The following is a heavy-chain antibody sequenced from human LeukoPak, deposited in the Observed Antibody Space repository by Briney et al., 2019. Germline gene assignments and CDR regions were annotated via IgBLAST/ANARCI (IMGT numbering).Heavy chain of an antibody. CDR3: ARAGAWQIDP. CDR1: GGSITSYY. V-gene: IGHV4-59*01. CDR2: IFYTGSS. Sequence: SETLSLTCIVSGGSITSYYWSWIRQPPGKGLEWIGYIFYTGSSNYNPSLKSRVTISLDRSKNQFSLRLTSVTAADTAVYYCARAGAWQIDPWGQGTLVSVSS. J-gene: IGHJ5*02. D-gene: IGHD3-10*01.